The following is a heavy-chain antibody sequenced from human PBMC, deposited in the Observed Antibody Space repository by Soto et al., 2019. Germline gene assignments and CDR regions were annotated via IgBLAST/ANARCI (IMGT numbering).Heavy chain of an antibody. CDR1: GFTFNNYG. CDR3: AKDLGGSYLYYFDY. CDR2: ISYDGSNK. V-gene: IGHV3-30*18. Sequence: QGQLVESGGRVVQPGRSLRLSCAASGFTFNNYGMHWVRQAPGKGLEWVAGISYDGSNKYYADSVKGRFTISRDNSKNTLYLQMNSLRTEDTAVYYCAKDLGGSYLYYFDYWGQGTLVTVSS. D-gene: IGHD1-26*01. J-gene: IGHJ4*02.